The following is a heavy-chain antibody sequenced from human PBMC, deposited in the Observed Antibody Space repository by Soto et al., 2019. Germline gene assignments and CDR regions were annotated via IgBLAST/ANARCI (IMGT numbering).Heavy chain of an antibody. Sequence: EVQLVESGGGLVKPGGSLRLSCAASGFTFSTYSMKWVRQAPGKGLEWVSSISSTSSYIYYVDSVKGRFTVSRDNALNSLYLQMSSLRAEATAVYYCARGKMSTNFFDYWGLGTLVTVSS. J-gene: IGHJ4*02. D-gene: IGHD1-1*01. CDR3: ARGKMSTNFFDY. V-gene: IGHV3-21*01. CDR2: ISSTSSYI. CDR1: GFTFSTYS.